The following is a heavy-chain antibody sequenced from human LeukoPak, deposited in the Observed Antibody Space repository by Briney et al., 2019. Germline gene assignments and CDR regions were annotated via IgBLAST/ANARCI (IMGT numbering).Heavy chain of an antibody. CDR1: GYTFSGYY. V-gene: IGHV1-2*02. J-gene: IGHJ4*02. D-gene: IGHD6-6*01. CDR3: ARDRRSTSLAARDHFDY. CDR2: MNPNNGDT. Sequence: ASVKVSCKASGYTFSGYYMHWVRQAPGQGLEWMGWMNPNNGDTNYAQKFQGRVTLTRDSSISTAYMEVGRLTSDDTAVYYCARDRRSTSLAARDHFDYWGQGALVTVSS.